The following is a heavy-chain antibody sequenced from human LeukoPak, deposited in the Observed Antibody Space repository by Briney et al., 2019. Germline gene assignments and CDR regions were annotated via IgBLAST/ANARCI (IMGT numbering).Heavy chain of an antibody. CDR2: IYSGGST. J-gene: IGHJ5*02. V-gene: IGHV3-53*01. CDR1: GFTVSNNY. CDR3: VRNSGELGA. Sequence: VGSLRLSCAASGFTVSNNYMSWVRRAAGKGLEWVALIYSGGSTYYADSVKGRFTISRDNSKNTLHLQMNSLRAEDTAVYYCVRNSGELGAWGQGTLVTVSS. D-gene: IGHD2-21*01.